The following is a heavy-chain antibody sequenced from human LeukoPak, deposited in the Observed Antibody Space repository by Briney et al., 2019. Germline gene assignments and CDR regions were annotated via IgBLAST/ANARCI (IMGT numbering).Heavy chain of an antibody. CDR3: ARDLGLYDYGGNIDY. D-gene: IGHD4-23*01. J-gene: IGHJ4*02. Sequence: GGSLRLSCAASGFTFSRYSMHWIRQAPGKGLEWVSYISGSSRTMYYADSVKGRFTISRDNAKNSLYLQMNSLRAEDTAVYYCARDLGLYDYGGNIDYWGQGTLVTVSS. CDR1: GFTFSRYS. V-gene: IGHV3-48*04. CDR2: ISGSSRTM.